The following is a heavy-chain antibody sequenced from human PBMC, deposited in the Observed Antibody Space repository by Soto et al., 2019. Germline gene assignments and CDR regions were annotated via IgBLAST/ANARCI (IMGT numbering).Heavy chain of an antibody. D-gene: IGHD2-15*01. CDR3: ARVTLYCSGGSRYHPLGWFDP. V-gene: IGHV1-18*04. CDR2: ISAYNGNT. J-gene: IGHJ5*02. Sequence: QVQLVQSGAEVKKPGASVKVSCKASGYTFTSYGISWVRQAPGQGLEWMGWISAYNGNTNYAQKLQGRVTMTTDTSTSTAYMELRSLRSDDTAVYYCARVTLYCSGGSRYHPLGWFDPWGQGTLVTVSS. CDR1: GYTFTSYG.